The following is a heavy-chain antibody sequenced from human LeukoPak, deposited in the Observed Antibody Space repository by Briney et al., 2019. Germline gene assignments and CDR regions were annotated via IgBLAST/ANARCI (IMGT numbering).Heavy chain of an antibody. CDR1: GFTFSSYG. CDR3: AKDLYSSRLDY. CDR2: IWYDGSNK. J-gene: IGHJ4*02. D-gene: IGHD6-13*01. Sequence: GGSLRLSCAASGFTFSSYGMHWVRQAPGKGLEWVAVIWYDGSNKYYADSVKGRFTISRDNSKNTLYLQMNSLRAEDTAVYYCAKDLYSSRLDYWGQGTLVTVSS. V-gene: IGHV3-33*06.